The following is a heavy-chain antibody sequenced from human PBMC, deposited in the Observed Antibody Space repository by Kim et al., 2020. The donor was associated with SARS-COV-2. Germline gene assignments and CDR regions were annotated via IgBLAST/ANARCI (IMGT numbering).Heavy chain of an antibody. CDR1: GFTFSSYA. CDR2: ISGSGGST. Sequence: GGSLRLSCAASGFTFSSYAMSWVRQAPGKGLEWVSAISGSGGSTYYADSVKGRFTISRDNSKNTLYLQMNSLRAEDTAVYYCAKAPSSMVRGARGACFDYWGQGTLVTVSS. CDR3: AKAPSSMVRGARGACFDY. J-gene: IGHJ4*02. V-gene: IGHV3-23*01. D-gene: IGHD3-10*01.